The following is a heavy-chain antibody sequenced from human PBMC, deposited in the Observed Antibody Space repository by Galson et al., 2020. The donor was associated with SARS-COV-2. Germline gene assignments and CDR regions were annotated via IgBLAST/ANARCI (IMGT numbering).Heavy chain of an antibody. CDR1: GYSFTSYW. CDR3: AKQGIAVNWYFDL. V-gene: IGHV5-10-1*01. CDR2: IDPSDSYT. J-gene: IGHJ2*01. Sequence: HGESLKISCKGSGYSFTSYWISWVRQMPGKGLEWMGRIDPSDSYTNYSPSFQGRVTISADKSISTAYLQWSSLKASDTAMYYCAKQGIAVNWYFDLWGRGTLVTVSS. D-gene: IGHD6-19*01.